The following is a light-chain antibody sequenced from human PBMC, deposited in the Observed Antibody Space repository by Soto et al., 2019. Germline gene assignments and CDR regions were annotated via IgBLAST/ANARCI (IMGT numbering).Light chain of an antibody. CDR2: RAS. CDR1: QSIDSW. J-gene: IGKJ2*01. Sequence: DIQMTQSPSTLSASVGDRVTITCRASQSIDSWLAWYQQKPGKAPKLLIYRASSLESGVPSRFSGSGSGTEFTLTISSLHPDDFATYYCQQYKTYMYTFAQGTKLEIK. CDR3: QQYKTYMYT. V-gene: IGKV1-5*03.